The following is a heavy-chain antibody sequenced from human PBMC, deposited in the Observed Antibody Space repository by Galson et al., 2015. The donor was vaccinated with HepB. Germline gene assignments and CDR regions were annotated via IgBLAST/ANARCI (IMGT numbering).Heavy chain of an antibody. J-gene: IGHJ3*02. CDR2: ISSSSSYI. CDR3: ARDGYCSGGSCYSDAFDI. V-gene: IGHV3-21*01. D-gene: IGHD2-15*01. Sequence: SLRLSCAASGFTFSSYSMNWVRQAPGKGLEWVSSISSSSSYIYYADSVKGRFTISRDDAKNSLYLQMNSLRAEDTAVYYCARDGYCSGGSCYSDAFDIWGQGTMVTVSS. CDR1: GFTFSSYS.